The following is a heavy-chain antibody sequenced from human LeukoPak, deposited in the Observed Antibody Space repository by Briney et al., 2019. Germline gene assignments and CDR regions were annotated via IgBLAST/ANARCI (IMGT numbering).Heavy chain of an antibody. V-gene: IGHV4-34*01. D-gene: IGHD6-13*01. CDR1: GGSFSGYF. CDR2: INHSGRT. Sequence: SETLSLTRAVYGGSFSGYFWSWIRQPPGKGLEWIGEINHSGRTNYNPSLKSRVTISVDTSKNQFSLKLTSVTAADTAVYYCAKTLSSDWSPFDYWGRGTLVTVSS. J-gene: IGHJ4*02. CDR3: AKTLSSDWSPFDY.